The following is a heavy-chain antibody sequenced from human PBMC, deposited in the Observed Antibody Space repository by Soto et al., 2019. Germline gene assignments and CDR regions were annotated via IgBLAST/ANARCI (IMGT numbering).Heavy chain of an antibody. CDR1: GYTFTSYG. CDR3: ARDWSRYYDSSGLMWFY. Sequence: VKVSCKASGYTFTSYGISWVRQAPGQGLEWVGWISAHNGDTRYAQNLQGRITMTTDTFTNTAYMELTSLTSDDTAVYHCARDWSRYYDSSGLMWFYWGQGTLVTVSS. D-gene: IGHD3-22*01. J-gene: IGHJ4*02. V-gene: IGHV1-18*01. CDR2: ISAHNGDT.